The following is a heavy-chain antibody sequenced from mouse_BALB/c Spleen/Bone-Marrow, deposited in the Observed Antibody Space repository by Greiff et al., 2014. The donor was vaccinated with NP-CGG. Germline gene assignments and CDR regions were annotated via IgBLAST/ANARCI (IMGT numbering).Heavy chain of an antibody. CDR1: GFDFSRYW. J-gene: IGHJ3*01. V-gene: IGHV4-1*02. CDR2: INPDSSTI. Sequence: VQLKESGGGLVQPGGSLTLSCAASGFDFSRYWLRWVRQAPGKGLEWIGEINPDSSTINYTPSLKDKFIISRDNAKNTLYLQMSKVRSEDTALYYCARLGNRGWFAYWGQGTLVTVSA. CDR3: ARLGNRGWFAY.